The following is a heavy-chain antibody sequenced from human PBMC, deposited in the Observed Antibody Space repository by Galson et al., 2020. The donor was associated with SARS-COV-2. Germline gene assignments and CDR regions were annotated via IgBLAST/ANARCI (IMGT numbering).Heavy chain of an antibody. Sequence: ASVKVSCKVSGYTLTELSMHWVRQAPGTGLEWMGGFDPEDGETIYAQKFQGRVTMTEDTSTDTAYMELSSLRSEDTAVYYCAARLVRGYYYYYGMDVWGQGTTVTVSS. CDR3: AARLVRGYYYYYGMDV. V-gene: IGHV1-24*01. CDR1: GYTLTELS. J-gene: IGHJ6*02. D-gene: IGHD6-19*01. CDR2: FDPEDGET.